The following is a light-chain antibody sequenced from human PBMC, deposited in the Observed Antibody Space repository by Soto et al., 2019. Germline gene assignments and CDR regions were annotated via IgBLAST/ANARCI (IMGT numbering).Light chain of an antibody. CDR2: VTS. V-gene: IGKV1-39*01. J-gene: IGKJ1*01. Sequence: DIQMTQSPSFLSASVGDRVTVTCQPSQNISKFLNWYQEKPGKPPKILIYVTSNLENGFPSRFKGSGSGTDFARTINGLQAEDFATYYCQQSYRRPGTFGQGTRG. CDR3: QQSYRRPGT. CDR1: QNISKF.